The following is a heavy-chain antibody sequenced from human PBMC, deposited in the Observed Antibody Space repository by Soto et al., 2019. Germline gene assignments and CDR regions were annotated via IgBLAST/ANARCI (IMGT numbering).Heavy chain of an antibody. CDR3: ASTPGGRFDH. Sequence: SXETLSLTCTVAGGSISSYYWSWIRQPAGKGLEWIVRIYTSGSTNYNPSLKSRVTMSVDTSKNQFSLKLSSVTAADTAVYYGASTPGGRFDHWGQGTLVTVSS. CDR1: GGSISSYY. J-gene: IGHJ5*02. V-gene: IGHV4-4*07. CDR2: IYTSGST. D-gene: IGHD3-10*01.